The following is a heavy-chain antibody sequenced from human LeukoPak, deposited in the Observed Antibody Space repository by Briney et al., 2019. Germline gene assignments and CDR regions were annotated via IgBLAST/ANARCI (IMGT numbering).Heavy chain of an antibody. CDR3: ARGDRWGRQAPETIFGVGHFDY. V-gene: IGHV1-2*02. J-gene: IGHJ4*02. Sequence: GASVKVSCKASGYTFTGYYMHWVRQAPGQGLEWMGWINPNSGGTNYAQKFQGRVTMTRDTSISTAYMELSRLRSDDTAVYYCARGDRWGRQAPETIFGVGHFDYWGQGTLVTVSS. CDR1: GYTFTGYY. CDR2: INPNSGGT. D-gene: IGHD3-3*01.